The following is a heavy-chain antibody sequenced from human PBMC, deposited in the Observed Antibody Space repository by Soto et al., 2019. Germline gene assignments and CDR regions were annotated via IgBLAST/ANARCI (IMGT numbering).Heavy chain of an antibody. Sequence: GGSLRLSCVASGLPVAGSYMAWVRQAPGKGLEWASIIYNDGTTYYSQSVEDRFTISRDTSNNTLYLQMERLRDEDTAVYYCVRPLPSGQTHARDVWGQGTTVTVSS. D-gene: IGHD3-10*01. CDR3: VRPLPSGQTHARDV. V-gene: IGHV3-53*01. J-gene: IGHJ6*02. CDR2: IYNDGTT. CDR1: GLPVAGSY.